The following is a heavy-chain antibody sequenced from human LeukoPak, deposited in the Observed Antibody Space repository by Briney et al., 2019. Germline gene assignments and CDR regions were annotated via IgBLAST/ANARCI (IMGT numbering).Heavy chain of an antibody. V-gene: IGHV1-18*01. CDR2: ISAYNGNT. J-gene: IGHJ6*03. CDR3: ARDQWGYCSGGSCYSYYYYMDV. Sequence: ASVKVSCKASGYTFTSYGISWVRQAPGQGLEWMGWISAYNGNTNYAQKLQGRVTMTTDTSTSTAYMELRSLRSDDTAVYYCARDQWGYCSGGSCYSYYYYMDVWGKGTTVTVSS. CDR1: GYTFTSYG. D-gene: IGHD2-15*01.